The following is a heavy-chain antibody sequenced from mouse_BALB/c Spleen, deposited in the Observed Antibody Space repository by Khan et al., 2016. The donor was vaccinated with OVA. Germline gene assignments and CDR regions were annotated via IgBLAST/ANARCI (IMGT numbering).Heavy chain of an antibody. Sequence: QVTLKESGPGILQPSQTLSLTCSFSGFSLSASGMGVSWIRQPSGKDLEWLAHTYWDDAKRYNPSLSSRLTISKDTSSIQVFLKITSADTDDTATYYCARGEELQPCVAYWGQGTLVTVSA. V-gene: IGHV8-12*01. J-gene: IGHJ3*01. CDR2: TYWDDAK. CDR1: GFSLSASGMG. CDR3: ARGEELQPCVAY. D-gene: IGHD6-1*01.